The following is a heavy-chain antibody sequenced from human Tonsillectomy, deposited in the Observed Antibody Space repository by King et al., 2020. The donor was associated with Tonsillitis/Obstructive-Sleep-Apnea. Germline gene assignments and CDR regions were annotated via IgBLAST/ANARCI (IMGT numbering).Heavy chain of an antibody. Sequence: EVQLVESGGGLFKPGGSLRLSCAASGFTFSAYGMTWVRRAPGKDLDWVSSISGDRGYIYYADSVRGRFTISRDNAKNSLYLQMNSLRAEDTAVYYCARPSYGSGVYYYFYMDVWGKGTTVTVSS. CDR1: GFTFSAYG. D-gene: IGHD3-10*01. V-gene: IGHV3-21*01. CDR3: ARPSYGSGVYYYFYMDV. CDR2: ISGDRGYI. J-gene: IGHJ6*03.